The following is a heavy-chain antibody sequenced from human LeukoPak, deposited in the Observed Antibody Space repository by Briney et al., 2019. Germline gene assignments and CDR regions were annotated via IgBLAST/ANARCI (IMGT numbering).Heavy chain of an antibody. CDR3: ARHMWVGGTEFYFDY. Sequence: TSETLSLTCTVSGGFISSSSYYWGWIRQPPWKGLEWIGSIYYSGSTYYNPSLKSRVTISVDTSKNQFSLKLSSVTAADTAVYYCARHMWVGGTEFYFDYWGQGTLVTVSS. D-gene: IGHD3-10*01. CDR1: GGFISSSSYY. CDR2: IYYSGST. V-gene: IGHV4-39*01. J-gene: IGHJ4*02.